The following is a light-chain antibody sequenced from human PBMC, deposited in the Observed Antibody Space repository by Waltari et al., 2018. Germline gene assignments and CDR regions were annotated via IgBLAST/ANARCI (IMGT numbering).Light chain of an antibody. CDR1: SRDVGGYNY. CDR2: DVI. Sequence: QSALTQPASVSGSPGQSITIPCTGTSRDVGGYNYVSWYHQHPGKAPKLLIYDVIYRPSGVSDRFSGSKSGNTASLIISGLQADDEADYYCSSYISSSTPYVFGTGTKVTVL. V-gene: IGLV2-14*03. CDR3: SSYISSSTPYV. J-gene: IGLJ1*01.